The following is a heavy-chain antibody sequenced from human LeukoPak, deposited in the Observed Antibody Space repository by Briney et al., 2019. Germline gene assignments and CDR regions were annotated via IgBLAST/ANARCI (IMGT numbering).Heavy chain of an antibody. D-gene: IGHD2-21*01. J-gene: IGHJ4*02. CDR2: VSYSGST. Sequence: PSETLSLTCTVSGDSFSSSGYYWVWIRQPPGKGLEWVGTVSYSGSTYYHPSLKSRVTTSADTPKRQFSLRLSSVTAADTAVYYCARQVVPGYYDYWGQGTLVTVSS. CDR3: ARQVVPGYYDY. CDR1: GDSFSSSGYY. V-gene: IGHV4-39*01.